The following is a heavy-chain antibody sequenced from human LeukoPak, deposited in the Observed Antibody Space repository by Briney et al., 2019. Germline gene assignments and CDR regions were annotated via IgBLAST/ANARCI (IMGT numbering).Heavy chain of an antibody. Sequence: ASVKVSCKASGYTFTSYDINWVRQATGQGLEWMGWMNPNSGNTGYAQKFQGRVTMTRNTSISTAYMELSSLRSEDTAVYYCATDKNMVRGVHPFGYWGQGTLVTVSS. CDR2: MNPNSGNT. CDR3: ATDKNMVRGVHPFGY. V-gene: IGHV1-8*01. D-gene: IGHD3-10*01. CDR1: GYTFTSYD. J-gene: IGHJ4*02.